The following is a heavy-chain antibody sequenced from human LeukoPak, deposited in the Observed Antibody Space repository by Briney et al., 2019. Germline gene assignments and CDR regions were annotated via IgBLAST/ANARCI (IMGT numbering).Heavy chain of an antibody. Sequence: SETLSLTCTVSGGSISSSSYYWGWIRQPPGKGLEWIGSMYYSGSTNYNPSLKSRVTISVDTSKNQFSLKLSSVTAADTAVYYCARSYSSSWGRAWFDPWGQGTLVTVSS. CDR1: GGSISSSSYY. J-gene: IGHJ5*02. V-gene: IGHV4-39*07. D-gene: IGHD6-13*01. CDR2: MYYSGST. CDR3: ARSYSSSWGRAWFDP.